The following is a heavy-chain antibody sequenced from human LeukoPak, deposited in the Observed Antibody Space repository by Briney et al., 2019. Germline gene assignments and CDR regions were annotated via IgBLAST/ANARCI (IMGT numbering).Heavy chain of an antibody. D-gene: IGHD3-9*01. V-gene: IGHV1-8*01. J-gene: IGHJ4*02. CDR2: MNPNSGNT. CDR1: GYTFTSYD. Sequence: ASVKVSCKASGYTFTSYDINWVRQATGQGLEWMGWMNPNSGNTGYAQKFQGRVTMTRNTSISTAYMELRSLRSDDTAVYYCARDNFDWLFHYWGQGTLVTVSS. CDR3: ARDNFDWLFHY.